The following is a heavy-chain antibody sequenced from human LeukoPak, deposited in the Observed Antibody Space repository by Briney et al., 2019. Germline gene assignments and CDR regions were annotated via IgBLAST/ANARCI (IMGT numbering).Heavy chain of an antibody. CDR2: INPNSGGT. CDR1: GYTFTGYY. CDR3: ARESRVTSTLDY. D-gene: IGHD3-22*01. V-gene: IGHV1-2*02. Sequence: GASVKVSCKASGYTFTGYYMHWVRQAPGQGLEWMGWINPNSGGTNYAQRFRGRVTMTRDTSISTAYMELSRLRSDDTAVYYCARESRVTSTLDYWGQGTLVTVSS. J-gene: IGHJ4*02.